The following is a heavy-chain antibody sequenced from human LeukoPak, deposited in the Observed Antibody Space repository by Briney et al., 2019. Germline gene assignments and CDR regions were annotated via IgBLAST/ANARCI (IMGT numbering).Heavy chain of an antibody. Sequence: PGESLKISCKGSGYSFSIYWISWVRQMPGKGLEWMGRITPSDSYTNYSPSFQGHVTISADKSISTAYLQWSNLKASDTAMYYCARMAYDSSGYRYFDLWGRGTLVTMSS. CDR1: GYSFSIYW. CDR2: ITPSDSYT. J-gene: IGHJ2*01. CDR3: ARMAYDSSGYRYFDL. V-gene: IGHV5-10-1*01. D-gene: IGHD3-22*01.